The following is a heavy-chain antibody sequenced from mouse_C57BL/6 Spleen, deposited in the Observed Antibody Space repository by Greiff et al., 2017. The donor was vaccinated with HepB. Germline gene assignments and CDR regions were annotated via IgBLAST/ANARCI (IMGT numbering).Heavy chain of an antibody. D-gene: IGHD1-1*01. V-gene: IGHV1-52*01. CDR2: IDPSDSET. Sequence: QVQLQQPGAELVRPGSSVKLSCEASGYTFTSYWMHWVKQRPIQGLEWIGNIDPSDSETHYNQKFKDKATLTVDKSSSTAYMQLSSLTSEDSAVYYCARSGYGSSYWYFDVWGTGTTVTVSS. CDR3: ARSGYGSSYWYFDV. CDR1: GYTFTSYW. J-gene: IGHJ1*03.